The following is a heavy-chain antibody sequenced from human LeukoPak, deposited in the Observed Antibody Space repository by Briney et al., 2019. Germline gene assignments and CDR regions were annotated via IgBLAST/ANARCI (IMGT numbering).Heavy chain of an antibody. CDR1: GFTFSSYA. V-gene: IGHV3-23*01. CDR2: ISGVGGST. Sequence: PGGSLRLSCAASGFTFSSYAMSWVRQAPGKGLEWVSAISGVGGSTYYADSVKGRFTISRDNSKNTLYLQMNSLRAEDTAVYYCAKDLTRITMVRGVILEFDYWGQGTLVTVPS. CDR3: AKDLTRITMVRGVILEFDY. J-gene: IGHJ4*02. D-gene: IGHD3-10*01.